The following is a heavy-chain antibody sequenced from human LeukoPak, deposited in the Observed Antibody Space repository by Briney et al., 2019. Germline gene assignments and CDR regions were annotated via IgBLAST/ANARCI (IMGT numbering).Heavy chain of an antibody. Sequence: PSETLSLTCTVSGGSISSGSYYWGWIRQPPGKGLEWIGSIYHSGSTYYNPSLKSRVTISVDTSKNQFSLKLSSVTAADTAVYYCARAATVTGTTNVDYWGQGTLVTVSS. J-gene: IGHJ4*02. D-gene: IGHD1-20*01. CDR1: GGSISSGSYY. CDR2: IYHSGST. CDR3: ARAATVTGTTNVDY. V-gene: IGHV4-39*07.